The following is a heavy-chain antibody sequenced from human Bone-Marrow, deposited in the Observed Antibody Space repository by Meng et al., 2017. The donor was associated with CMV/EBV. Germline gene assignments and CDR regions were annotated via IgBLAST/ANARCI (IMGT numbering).Heavy chain of an antibody. CDR1: GYTLTDYY. V-gene: IGHV1-2*02. CDR2: INPSDDT. J-gene: IGHJ4*02. D-gene: IGHD6-19*01. CDR3: ARSSGWSRFDH. Sequence: QVQLGQAGAEVKKPWASVKVSCKASGYTLTDYYIPWVRQAPGQWLEWMGWINPSDDTNYAQNFQGRVTMTRDMSINTVYMELSRLTSDDTAVYYCARSSGWSRFDHWGQGTLVTVSS.